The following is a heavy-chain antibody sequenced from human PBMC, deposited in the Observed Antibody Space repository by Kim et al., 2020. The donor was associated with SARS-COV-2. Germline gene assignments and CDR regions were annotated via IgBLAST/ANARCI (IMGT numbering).Heavy chain of an antibody. V-gene: IGHV1-69*13. Sequence: SVKVSCKASGGTFSSYAISWVRQAPGQGLEWMGGIIPIFGTANYAQKFQGRVTITADESTSTAYMELSSLRSEDTAVYYCAKLYDFWSGLSTRFDPWGQGTLVTVSS. CDR1: GGTFSSYA. J-gene: IGHJ5*02. CDR3: AKLYDFWSGLSTRFDP. CDR2: IIPIFGTA. D-gene: IGHD3-3*01.